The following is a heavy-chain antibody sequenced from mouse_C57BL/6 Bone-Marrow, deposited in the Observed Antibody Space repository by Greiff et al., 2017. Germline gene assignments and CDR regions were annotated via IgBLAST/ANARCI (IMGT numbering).Heavy chain of an antibody. CDR1: GYTFTSYG. Sequence: LVASGAELARPGASVKLSCKASGYTFTSYGISWVKQRTGQGLEWIGEIYPRSGNPSYNEKFKGKATLTADNSSSPAYMRLRSLTSEDSAVYFCAIFYYGNYDGYFDVWGTGTTVTVSS. J-gene: IGHJ1*03. CDR2: IYPRSGNP. V-gene: IGHV1-81*01. D-gene: IGHD2-1*01. CDR3: AIFYYGNYDGYFDV.